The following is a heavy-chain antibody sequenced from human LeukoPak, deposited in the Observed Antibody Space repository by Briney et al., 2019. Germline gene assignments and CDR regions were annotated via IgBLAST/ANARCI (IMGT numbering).Heavy chain of an antibody. CDR2: IKQDGSEK. Sequence: GGSLRLSCAASGFTFSSYSMNWVRQAPGKGLEWVANIKQDGSEKYYVDSVKGRFTISRDNSKNTLYLQMNSLRAEDTAVYYCAKGGGYYDSRLDYWGQGTLVTVSS. CDR1: GFTFSSYS. V-gene: IGHV3-7*03. D-gene: IGHD3-22*01. J-gene: IGHJ4*02. CDR3: AKGGGYYDSRLDY.